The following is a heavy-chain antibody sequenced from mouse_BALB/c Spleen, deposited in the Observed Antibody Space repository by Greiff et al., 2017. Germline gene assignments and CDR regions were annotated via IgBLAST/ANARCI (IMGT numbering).Heavy chain of an antibody. CDR2: ISSGSSTI. D-gene: IGHD2-2*01. CDR1: GFTFSSFG. CDR3: ARDGYDGVAY. Sequence: DVKLVESGGGLVQPGGSRKLSCAASGFTFSSFGMHWVRQAPEKGLEWVAYISSGSSTIYYADTVKGRFTISRDNPKNTLFLQMTSLRSEDTAMYYCARDGYDGVAYWGQGTLVTVSA. J-gene: IGHJ3*01. V-gene: IGHV5-17*02.